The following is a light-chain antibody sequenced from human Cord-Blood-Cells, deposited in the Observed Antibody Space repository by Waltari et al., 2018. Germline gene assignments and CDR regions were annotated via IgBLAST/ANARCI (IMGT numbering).Light chain of an antibody. CDR3: SSYTSSSTLLYV. V-gene: IGLV2-14*01. J-gene: IGLJ1*01. Sequence: QSALTQPASVSGSPGQSITISCTVTSSDVGGYNYVSWYQQHPGKAPKLMIYDVSNRPSGVPNRFSGSKSGNTASLTISGLQAEDEADYYCSSYTSSSTLLYVFGTGTKVTVL. CDR1: SSDVGGYNY. CDR2: DVS.